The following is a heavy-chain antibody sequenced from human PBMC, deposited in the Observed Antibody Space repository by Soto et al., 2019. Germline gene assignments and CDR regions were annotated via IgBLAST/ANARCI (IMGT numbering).Heavy chain of an antibody. CDR1: GYTFTSYD. J-gene: IGHJ4*02. CDR2: MNPNSGNT. V-gene: IGHV1-8*01. CDR3: ARAYSGSDYYFDY. Sequence: ASVKVSCKASGYTFTSYDINWLRQSTGQGLEWMGWMNPNSGNTGYAQKFQGRVTMTRSTSISTAYMELSSLRSEDTAVYYCARAYSGSDYYFDYWGQGTLVTVSS. D-gene: IGHD3-10*01.